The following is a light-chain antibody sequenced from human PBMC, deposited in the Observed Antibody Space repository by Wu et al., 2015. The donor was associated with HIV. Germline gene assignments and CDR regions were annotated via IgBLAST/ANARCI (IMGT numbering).Light chain of an antibody. CDR2: DAS. J-gene: IGKJ2*01. V-gene: IGKV3-11*01. Sequence: EIVLTQSPATLSLSPGERATLSCRASQSVSSYLAWYQQKPGQAPRLLIYDASNRATGIPARFSGGGSGTDFTLTISRLEPEDFAVYYCQHYGTSPPYTFGQGTKLEIK. CDR3: QHYGTSPPYT. CDR1: QSVSSY.